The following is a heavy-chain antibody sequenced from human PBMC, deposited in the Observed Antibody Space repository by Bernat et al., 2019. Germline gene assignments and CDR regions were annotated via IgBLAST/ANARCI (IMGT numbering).Heavy chain of an antibody. V-gene: IGHV3-7*03. Sequence: EEQLVESGGGLVQPGGSLRLSCVASGFSFSSVWMSWVRQAPGKGLEWVANIRQSGSEKFYVDSVKGRFTISRDNAKNSLHLQMNSLRAEDTAVYYCARTPGVKRFFDLWGRGTLVTVSS. CDR1: GFSFSSVW. J-gene: IGHJ2*01. CDR2: IRQSGSEK. CDR3: ARTPGVKRFFDL.